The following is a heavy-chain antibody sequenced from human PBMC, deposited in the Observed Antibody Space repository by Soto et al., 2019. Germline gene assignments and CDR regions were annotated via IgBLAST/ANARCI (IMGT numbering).Heavy chain of an antibody. CDR1: GGSVSGYY. CDR3: ARDYGPYCSGGTCYGYYYFGMDV. V-gene: IGHV4-59*02. CDR2: IYYSGTT. J-gene: IGHJ6*02. Sequence: SETLSLTCSVSGGSVSGYYWTWIRQPPGKGLEWLGFIYYSGTTNYDPSLQSRLSLSLDTSKNEVSLKLTSVTAADTAVYYCARDYGPYCSGGTCYGYYYFGMDVWGQGTSVTVS. D-gene: IGHD2-15*01.